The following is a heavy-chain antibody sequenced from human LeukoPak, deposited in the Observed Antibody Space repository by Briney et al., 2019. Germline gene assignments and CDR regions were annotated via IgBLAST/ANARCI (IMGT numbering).Heavy chain of an antibody. D-gene: IGHD4-17*01. CDR2: INWNGAWT. CDR3: ARAIPGDYAGSAYDY. J-gene: IGHJ4*02. Sequence: GGSLRLSCAASGFKFDDYGMSWVRQAPGKGLEWVCDINWNGAWTGYADSVKGRFTISRDNARNSLYLQMNSLRAEDTAVYYCARAIPGDYAGSAYDYWGQGTLVTVSS. CDR1: GFKFDDYG. V-gene: IGHV3-20*04.